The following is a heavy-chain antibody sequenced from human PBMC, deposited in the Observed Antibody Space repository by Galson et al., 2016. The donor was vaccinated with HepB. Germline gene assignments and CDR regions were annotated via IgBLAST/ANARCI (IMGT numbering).Heavy chain of an antibody. J-gene: IGHJ4*02. Sequence: SLRLSCAASGFTFSNYAMSWVRQAPGKGLEWVSSITSLGGSTYYADSVKGRFTISRDNSKNTLFLQMNSLRAEDTALYYCAKDGRGVAIDYWGQGTLLTASS. D-gene: IGHD3-10*01. V-gene: IGHV3-23*01. CDR1: GFTFSNYA. CDR3: AKDGRGVAIDY. CDR2: ITSLGGST.